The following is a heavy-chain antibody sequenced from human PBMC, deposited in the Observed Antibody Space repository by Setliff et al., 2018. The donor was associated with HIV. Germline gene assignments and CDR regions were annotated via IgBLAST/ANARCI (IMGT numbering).Heavy chain of an antibody. CDR2: IFYSGNT. D-gene: IGHD3-10*01. CDR1: GGSIRGFY. V-gene: IGHV4-59*13. J-gene: IGHJ5*02. CDR3: ARGRGDTIRSSHWLDP. Sequence: SETLSLTCTVSGGSIRGFYWTWIRQPPGKGLEYIGYIFYSGNTNYNPTLKSRVTMSMDTAKRQFSLRLNSVTAADTAVYYCARGRGDTIRSSHWLDPWGQGTQVTVS.